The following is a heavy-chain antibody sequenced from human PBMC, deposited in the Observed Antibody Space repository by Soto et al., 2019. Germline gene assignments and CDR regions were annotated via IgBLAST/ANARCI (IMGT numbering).Heavy chain of an antibody. J-gene: IGHJ6*02. V-gene: IGHV3-33*01. CDR1: GFTFSSYG. Sequence: GGSLRLSCAASGFTFSSYGMLWVRQAPGKGLEWVAVIWYDGSNKYYADSVKGRFTISRDNSKNTLYLQMNSLRAEDTAVYYCARGGYSSGWCQDGCYYYGMDVWGQGTTVTVSS. CDR2: IWYDGSNK. D-gene: IGHD6-19*01. CDR3: ARGGYSSGWCQDGCYYYGMDV.